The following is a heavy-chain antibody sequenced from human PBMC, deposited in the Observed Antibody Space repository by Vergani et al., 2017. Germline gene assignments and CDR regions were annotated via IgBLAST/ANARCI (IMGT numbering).Heavy chain of an antibody. V-gene: IGHV4-39*01. CDR1: GGSISSSSYY. D-gene: IGHD3-10*01. J-gene: IGHJ3*02. CDR2: IYYSGST. CDR3: AGRVLLWCGEIKDWEDSFDI. Sequence: QLQLQESGPGLVKPSETLSLTCTVSGGSISSSSYYWGWIRQPPGKGLEWIGSIYYSGSTYYNPSLKSRVTISVDTSNNQFSLKLSSVTAADTAVYYCAGRVLLWCGEIKDWEDSFDIWGQGTMVTVSS.